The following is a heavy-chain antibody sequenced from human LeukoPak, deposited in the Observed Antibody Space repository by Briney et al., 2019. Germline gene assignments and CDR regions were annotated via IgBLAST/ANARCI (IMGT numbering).Heavy chain of an antibody. J-gene: IGHJ4*02. CDR3: ARGGPIDPFDY. V-gene: IGHV4-59*01. CDR2: IYYSGST. Sequence: SETLSLTCTVSGGSIRSYHWSWIRQPPGKGLEWIGYIYYSGSTNYNPSLKSRVTISADTSKNQFSLKLSSVTAADTAVYYCARGGPIDPFDYWGQGTLVTVSP. CDR1: GGSIRSYH. D-gene: IGHD2-15*01.